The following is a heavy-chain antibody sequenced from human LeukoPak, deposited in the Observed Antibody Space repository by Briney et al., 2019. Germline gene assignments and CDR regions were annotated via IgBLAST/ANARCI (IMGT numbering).Heavy chain of an antibody. CDR3: ARGSYGSGWSPGYYFDY. J-gene: IGHJ4*02. V-gene: IGHV4-61*02. Sequence: PSQTLSLTCTVSGGSISSGSYYWSWIRQPAGKGLEWIGRIYTSGSTNYNPSLKSRVTISVDTSKNQFSLKLSSVTAADTAVYYCARGSYGSGWSPGYYFDYWGQGTLVTVSS. CDR1: GGSISSGSYY. D-gene: IGHD6-19*01. CDR2: IYTSGST.